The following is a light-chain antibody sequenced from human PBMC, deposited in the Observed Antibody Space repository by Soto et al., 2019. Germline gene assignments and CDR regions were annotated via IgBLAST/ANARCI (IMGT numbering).Light chain of an antibody. CDR1: QNINNY. CDR3: QQYENLPT. CDR2: DAS. V-gene: IGKV1-33*01. Sequence: DIQMTQSPSSRSASVGDRVTITCQASQNINNYLNWYQQKPGRAPKLLIYDASNLEAGVPSRFRGSGSGTDFTFTISRLQPEDIATYYCQQYENLPTFGQGTRLETK. J-gene: IGKJ5*01.